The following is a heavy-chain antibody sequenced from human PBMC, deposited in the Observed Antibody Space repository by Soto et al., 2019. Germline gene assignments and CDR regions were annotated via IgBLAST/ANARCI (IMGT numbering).Heavy chain of an antibody. CDR2: ISYDGSNK. CDR1: GFTFSSYG. J-gene: IGHJ6*02. V-gene: IGHV3-30*18. D-gene: IGHD1-26*01. CDR3: AKDGGNFLLYYYGMDV. Sequence: GGSLRLSCAASGFTFSSYGVHWVRQAPGKGLEWVAVISYDGSNKYYADSVKGRFTISRDNSKNTLYLQMNSLRAEDTAVYYCAKDGGNFLLYYYGMDVWGQGTTVTVSS.